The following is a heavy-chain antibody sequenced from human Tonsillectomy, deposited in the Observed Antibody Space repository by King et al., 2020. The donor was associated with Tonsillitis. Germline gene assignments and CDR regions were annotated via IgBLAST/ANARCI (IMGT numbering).Heavy chain of an antibody. CDR2: IRWNSGNT. Sequence: VQLVESGGGLVQPGRSLRLSCAASGFSFEDYAMYWVRQAPGKGLEWVSGIRWNSGNTDYADSVKGRFTISRDNAKNSLYLQMNSLRPEDTAIYYCSKDLGLDRILTNWNYVIIDFWGLGTMVTVSS. CDR3: SKDLGLDRILTNWNYVIIDF. CDR1: GFSFEDYA. V-gene: IGHV3-9*01. J-gene: IGHJ3*01. D-gene: IGHD1-7*01.